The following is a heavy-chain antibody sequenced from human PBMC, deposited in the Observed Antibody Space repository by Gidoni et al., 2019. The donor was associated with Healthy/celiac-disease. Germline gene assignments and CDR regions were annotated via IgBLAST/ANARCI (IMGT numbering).Heavy chain of an antibody. CDR3: ARDILGGGAAAESDY. V-gene: IGHV1-2*02. D-gene: IGHD6-13*01. Sequence: QVQLVQSGAEVKKPGAAVKVSCKASGYTCTGYYMHWVRQAPGQGLEWMGWINPNSGGTNYAQKFQGRVTMTRDTSISTAYMELSRLRSDDTAVYYCARDILGGGAAAESDYWGQGTLVTVSS. CDR2: INPNSGGT. CDR1: GYTCTGYY. J-gene: IGHJ4*02.